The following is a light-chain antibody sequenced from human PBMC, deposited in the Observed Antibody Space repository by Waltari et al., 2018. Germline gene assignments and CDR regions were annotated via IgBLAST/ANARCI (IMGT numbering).Light chain of an antibody. Sequence: DVVMTQSPLSLPVTLGQPASISCRSSQSLVHSDGNTYLYWFKQRPGQSPRRLIYKVSKRDGGVPDRFSGSGSGTDFTLKISRVEAEDVGVYYCMQGTHWPYTFGQGTKLETK. J-gene: IGKJ2*01. V-gene: IGKV2-30*02. CDR2: KVS. CDR1: QSLVHSDGNTY. CDR3: MQGTHWPYT.